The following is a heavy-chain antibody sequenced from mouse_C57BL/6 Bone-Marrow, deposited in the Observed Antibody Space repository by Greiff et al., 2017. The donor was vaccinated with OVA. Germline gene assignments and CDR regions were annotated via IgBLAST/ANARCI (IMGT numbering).Heavy chain of an antibody. Sequence: EVQRVESGGGLVQPKGSLKLSCAASGFSFNTYAMNWVRQAPGKGLEWVARIRSKSNNYATYYADSVKDRFTISRDDSESMLYLQMNNLKTEDTAMYYCVRQRGDRFAYWGQGTLVTVSA. CDR2: IRSKSNNYAT. J-gene: IGHJ3*01. CDR3: VRQRGDRFAY. D-gene: IGHD3-3*01. CDR1: GFSFNTYA. V-gene: IGHV10-1*01.